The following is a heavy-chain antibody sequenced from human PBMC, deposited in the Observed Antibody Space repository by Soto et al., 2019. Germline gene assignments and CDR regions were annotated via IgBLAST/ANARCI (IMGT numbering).Heavy chain of an antibody. Sequence: QVQLVQSGAEVKKPGASVIVSFKASGYIFTSFGVNWLRQAPGQGLQWMGWISAYPGYTNSARKFQGRVTMTTDTSTSTAYMELRSLGSDDTAVYYCARGAPRGGYSDYALFCFDYWGQGTLVTVSS. J-gene: IGHJ4*02. V-gene: IGHV1-18*01. CDR3: ARGAPRGGYSDYALFCFDY. CDR1: GYIFTSFG. D-gene: IGHD5-12*01. CDR2: ISAYPGYT.